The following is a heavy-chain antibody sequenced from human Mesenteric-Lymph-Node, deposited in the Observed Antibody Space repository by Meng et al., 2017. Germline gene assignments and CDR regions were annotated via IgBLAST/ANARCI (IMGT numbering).Heavy chain of an antibody. V-gene: IGHV3-13*01. CDR3: ARGRRGSFDY. Sequence: GESLKISCAASGFTFSSYDMHWVRQATGKGLEWVSAIGTAGDTYYPGSVKGRFTISRENAKNSLYLQMNSLRAGDTAVYYCARGRRGSFDYWGQGTLVTVSS. D-gene: IGHD5-12*01. CDR2: IGTAGDT. J-gene: IGHJ4*02. CDR1: GFTFSSYD.